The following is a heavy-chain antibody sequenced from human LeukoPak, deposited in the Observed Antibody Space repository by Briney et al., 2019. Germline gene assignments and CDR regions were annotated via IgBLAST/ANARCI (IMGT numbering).Heavy chain of an antibody. D-gene: IGHD3-10*01. CDR1: GASISSSY. CDR3: ARDYYHGSGSKWFDP. J-gene: IGHJ5*02. CDR2: VYYSGTT. Sequence: SETLSLTCFVSGASISSSYWSWIRQSPGKGLEWIGCVYYSGTTNYNPSLKSRVTISIDTSKNQFSLTLRSVTAADTVLYYCARDYYHGSGSKWFDPWGQGTLVTVSS. V-gene: IGHV4-59*01.